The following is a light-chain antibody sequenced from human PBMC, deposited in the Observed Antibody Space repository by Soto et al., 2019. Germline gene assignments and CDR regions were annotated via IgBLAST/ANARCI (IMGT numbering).Light chain of an antibody. CDR3: SSYTSSSTRV. CDR1: SSDVGGYNY. CDR2: DVS. J-gene: IGLJ2*01. Sequence: QSALTQPASVSGSPGQSNTISCTGTSSDVGGYNYVSWYQQQPGKAPKLMIYDVSNRPSGVSNRYSGSKAGNTDSLTISGLQAEDEADYCCSSYTSSSTRVFGGGTKLTVL. V-gene: IGLV2-14*01.